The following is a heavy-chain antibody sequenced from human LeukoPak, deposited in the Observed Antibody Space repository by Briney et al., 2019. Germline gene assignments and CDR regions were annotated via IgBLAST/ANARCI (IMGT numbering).Heavy chain of an antibody. Sequence: GESLKISYKGSGYSFTSYWISWVRQMPGKGLEWMGRIDPDDSYTNFSPSFQGHVTISADKYISTAYLQWSSLKASDTAMYYCARHLPSTLYYDSSSYPPDDYWGQGTLVTVSS. V-gene: IGHV5-10-1*01. J-gene: IGHJ4*02. CDR2: IDPDDSYT. D-gene: IGHD3-22*01. CDR1: GYSFTSYW. CDR3: ARHLPSTLYYDSSSYPPDDY.